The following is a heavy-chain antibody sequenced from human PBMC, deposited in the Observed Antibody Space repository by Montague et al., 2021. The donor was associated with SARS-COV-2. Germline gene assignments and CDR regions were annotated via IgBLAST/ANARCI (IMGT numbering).Heavy chain of an antibody. V-gene: IGHV2-5*05. J-gene: IGHJ4*02. CDR2: IYGGDEK. Sequence: PALVKPTQTLTLTCTFSGFSLNTPEVAVGWIRQPPGKALEWLALIYGGDEKRYGPSLQSRLTITRDTSKSQVVFTMTNMDPVDTATYFCAHRFAGFFDYWGQGILVTVSS. CDR1: GFSLNTPEVA. CDR3: AHRFAGFFDY.